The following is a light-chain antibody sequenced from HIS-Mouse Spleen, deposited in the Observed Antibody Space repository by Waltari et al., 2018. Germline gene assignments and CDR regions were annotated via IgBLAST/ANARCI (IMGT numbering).Light chain of an antibody. CDR3: SSYTSSSFNVV. CDR2: DVS. V-gene: IGLV2-14*03. CDR1: SSAVCRYNY. Sequence: QSALTQPASVSVSPGTSITISCTGTSSAVCRYNYVSWYQQHPGKAPKLMIYDVSNRPSGVSNRFSGSKSGNTASLTISGLQAEDEADYYCSSYTSSSFNVVFGGGTKLTVL. J-gene: IGLJ2*01.